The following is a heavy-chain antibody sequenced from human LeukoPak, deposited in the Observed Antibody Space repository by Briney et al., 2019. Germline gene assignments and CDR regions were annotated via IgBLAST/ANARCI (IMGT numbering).Heavy chain of an antibody. CDR2: ISYDGSNK. CDR1: GFIFSSYA. J-gene: IGHJ4*02. Sequence: PGRSLRLSCAASGFIFSSYAMHWVRQAPGKGLEWVAVISYDGSNKYYADSVKGRFTISRDNSKNTLYLQMNSLRAEDTAVYYCARRMYYYDSSGYYYPYFDYWGQGTLVTVSS. D-gene: IGHD3-22*01. V-gene: IGHV3-30-3*01. CDR3: ARRMYYYDSSGYYYPYFDY.